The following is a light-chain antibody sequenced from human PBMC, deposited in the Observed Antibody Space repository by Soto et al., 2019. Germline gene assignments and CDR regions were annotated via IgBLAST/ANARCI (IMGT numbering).Light chain of an antibody. CDR1: SSDVGSNNR. V-gene: IGLV2-18*02. CDR2: EVS. Sequence: QSVLTQPPSVSGSPGQSVTISCTGTSSDVGSNNRVSWYQQPPGTAPKLMIYEVSNRPSGVPDRFSGSKSGNTASLTISGLQPEDEADYYCNSYTSSNTYVFGTGTKVTVL. J-gene: IGLJ1*01. CDR3: NSYTSSNTYV.